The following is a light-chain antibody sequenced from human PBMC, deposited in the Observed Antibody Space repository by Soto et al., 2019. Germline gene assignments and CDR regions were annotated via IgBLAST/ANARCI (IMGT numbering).Light chain of an antibody. J-gene: IGKJ4*01. CDR2: DAS. CDR3: QQSYSIPLT. CDR1: QSIRNY. Sequence: DIQMTQSPTSLSASVGDRVTITCRASQSIRNYLKWYQQKPGKAPKLLIFDASNLQSGVPSRFSGSGSGTDFTLTISSLQREDFATFYCQQSYSIPLTFGGGTKVEI. V-gene: IGKV1-39*01.